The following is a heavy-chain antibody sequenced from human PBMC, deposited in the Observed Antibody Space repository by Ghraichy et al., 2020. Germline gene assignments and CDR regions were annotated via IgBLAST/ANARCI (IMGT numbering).Heavy chain of an antibody. CDR1: GYTLTELS. J-gene: IGHJ4*02. CDR3: ATGRTSYGLFDY. D-gene: IGHD5-18*01. Sequence: ASVKVSCKVSGYTLTELSMHWVRQAPGKGLEWMGGFDPEDGETIYAQKFQGRVTMTEDTSTDTAYMELSSLRSEDTAVYYCATGRTSYGLFDYWGQGTLVTVSS. V-gene: IGHV1-24*01. CDR2: FDPEDGET.